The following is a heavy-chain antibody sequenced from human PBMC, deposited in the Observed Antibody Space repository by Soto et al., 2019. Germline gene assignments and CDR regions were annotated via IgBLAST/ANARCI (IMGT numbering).Heavy chain of an antibody. CDR1: GFTFSSYG. J-gene: IGHJ6*02. CDR2: ISYDGSNK. D-gene: IGHD2-2*01. Sequence: QVQLVESGGGVVQPGRSLRLSCAASGFTFSSYGMHWVRQAPGKGLEWVAVISYDGSNKYYADSVKGRFTISRDNSKNTLYLQMSSLRAEDTAVYFCAKAAYCSSTSCYYYYGMDVWGQGATVTVSS. V-gene: IGHV3-30*18. CDR3: AKAAYCSSTSCYYYYGMDV.